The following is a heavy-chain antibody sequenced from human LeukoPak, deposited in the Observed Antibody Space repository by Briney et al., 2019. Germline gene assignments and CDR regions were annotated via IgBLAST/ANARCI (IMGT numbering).Heavy chain of an antibody. CDR2: INPNRGGT. Sequence: ASVKVSCKASGYTFTGYYMHWVRQAPGQGLEWMGWINPNRGGTNYAQKFQGRVTMTRDTSISTAYMELSRLRSDDTAVYYCARGGITMIVVVISLFDYWGQGTLVTVSS. CDR1: GYTFTGYY. D-gene: IGHD3-22*01. CDR3: ARGGITMIVVVISLFDY. J-gene: IGHJ4*02. V-gene: IGHV1-2*02.